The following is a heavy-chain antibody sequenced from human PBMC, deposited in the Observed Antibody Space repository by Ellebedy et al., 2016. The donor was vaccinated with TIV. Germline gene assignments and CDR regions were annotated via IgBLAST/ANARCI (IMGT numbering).Heavy chain of an antibody. J-gene: IGHJ4*02. D-gene: IGHD2-21*02. V-gene: IGHV3-7*01. Sequence: PGGSLRLSCAASGFTFSNYWMSWVRQAPGKGLEWVANIKQDGSEKYYTDSVKGRFTISRDNSKNTLYLQMNNLGAEDTAVFYCARDRHVDRGDCLDYWGQGTLVTVSS. CDR2: IKQDGSEK. CDR3: ARDRHVDRGDCLDY. CDR1: GFTFSNYW.